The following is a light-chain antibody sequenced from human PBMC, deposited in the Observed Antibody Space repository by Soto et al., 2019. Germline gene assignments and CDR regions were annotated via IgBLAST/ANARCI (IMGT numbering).Light chain of an antibody. Sequence: EIALTQSPGTLSLSPGQRATLSCRTSQSLNSYFLAWYQHKPGQAPRLLIYGASNRATGIPDRFSGSGSGTEFSLTISRLEPEDFAVYYCQHHGDSPGTFGQGTKVEIK. CDR3: QHHGDSPGT. V-gene: IGKV3-20*01. CDR1: QSLNSYF. J-gene: IGKJ1*01. CDR2: GAS.